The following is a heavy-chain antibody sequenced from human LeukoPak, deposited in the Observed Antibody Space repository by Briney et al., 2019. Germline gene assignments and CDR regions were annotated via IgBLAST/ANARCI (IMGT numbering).Heavy chain of an antibody. Sequence: SVKVSCKASGGTFSSYAISWVRQAPGQGLEWMGGIIPIFGTANYAQKFQGRVTITADESTSPAYMELSSLRSEDTAVYYCAGCIAAAGTGDPWFDYWGQGTLVTVS. V-gene: IGHV1-69*01. CDR1: GGTFSSYA. CDR2: IIPIFGTA. J-gene: IGHJ4*02. D-gene: IGHD6-13*01. CDR3: AGCIAAAGTGDPWFDY.